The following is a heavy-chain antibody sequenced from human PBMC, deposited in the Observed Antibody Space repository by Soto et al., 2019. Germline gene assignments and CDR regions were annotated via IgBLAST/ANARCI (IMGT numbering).Heavy chain of an antibody. D-gene: IGHD5-18*01. Sequence: GALRLSCAASGFTFSSYAMHWVRQAPGKGLEWVAVISYDGSNKYYADSVKGRFTISRDNSKNTLYLQMNSLRAEDTAVYYCARDPLWGTAMVLWYFDLWGRGTLVTVSS. CDR1: GFTFSSYA. CDR3: ARDPLWGTAMVLWYFDL. J-gene: IGHJ2*01. V-gene: IGHV3-30-3*01. CDR2: ISYDGSNK.